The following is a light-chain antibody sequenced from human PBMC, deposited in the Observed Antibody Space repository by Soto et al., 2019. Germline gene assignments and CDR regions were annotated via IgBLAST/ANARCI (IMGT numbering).Light chain of an antibody. V-gene: IGKV3-15*01. Sequence: EIVMTQSPGTVSVFPGETVTLSCRAGQSVSGYLDWFHQKPGQAPRLVLLRIFTRAIGVPARFSGSGSETEFTLTISGLQSEDSGVYYCLQHYSWPWTFGQGTKV. CDR2: RIF. J-gene: IGKJ1*01. CDR3: LQHYSWPWT. CDR1: QSVSGY.